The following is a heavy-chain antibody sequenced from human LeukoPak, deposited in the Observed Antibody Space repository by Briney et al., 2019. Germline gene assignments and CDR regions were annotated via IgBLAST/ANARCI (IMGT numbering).Heavy chain of an antibody. J-gene: IGHJ4*02. CDR3: AKEFDGYGDYFDY. D-gene: IGHD4/OR15-4a*01. CDR1: GFTFSSYA. V-gene: IGHV3-23*01. CDR2: ISGSGGST. Sequence: GGYLRLSCAASGFTFSSYAMSWVRQAPGKGLGWVSAISGSGGSTYYADSVKGRFTISRDNSKNTLYLQMNSLRAEDTAVYYCAKEFDGYGDYFDYWGQGTLVTVSS.